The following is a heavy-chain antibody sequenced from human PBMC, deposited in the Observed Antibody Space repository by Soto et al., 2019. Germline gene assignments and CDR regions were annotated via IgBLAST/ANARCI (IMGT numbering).Heavy chain of an antibody. J-gene: IGHJ4*02. D-gene: IGHD3-9*01. V-gene: IGHV3-43*01. Sequence: GGSLRLSCTTSGFTFDRTTMHWARQAPGKGLEWVSFINGGGDSAYYADSVKGRFTMSRDNRKNSLYLQMNSLRTEDTALYYCIKDRDWSFEYWGQETPLTVSS. CDR1: GFTFDRTT. CDR3: IKDRDWSFEY. CDR2: INGGGDSA.